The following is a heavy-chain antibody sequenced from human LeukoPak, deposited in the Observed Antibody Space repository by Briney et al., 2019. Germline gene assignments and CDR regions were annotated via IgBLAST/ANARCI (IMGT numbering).Heavy chain of an antibody. D-gene: IGHD6-13*01. CDR3: ARSAFLVTAPGLYYFDY. CDR2: IYNSGST. V-gene: IGHV4-4*07. CDR1: GGSISSYY. J-gene: IGHJ4*02. Sequence: SETLSLTCTVSGGSISSYYWSWIRQPAGEGLEWIGHIYNSGSTNYNPSLKGRVTMSVATSKNQFSLHLSSVTAADTAVYYCARSAFLVTAPGLYYFDYWGQGTLVAVSS.